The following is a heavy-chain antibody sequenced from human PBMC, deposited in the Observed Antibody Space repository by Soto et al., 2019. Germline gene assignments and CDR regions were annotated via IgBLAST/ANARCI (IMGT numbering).Heavy chain of an antibody. CDR1: GFTFSSYS. V-gene: IGHV3-48*01. J-gene: IGHJ1*01. Sequence: GGSLRLSCAASGFTFSSYSMNWVRQAPGKGLEWVSYISSSSSTIYYADSVKGRFTISRDNAKNSLYLQMNSLRAEDTAVYYCARDLGSSWYPEYFQHWGQGTLVTVCS. D-gene: IGHD6-13*01. CDR2: ISSSSSTI. CDR3: ARDLGSSWYPEYFQH.